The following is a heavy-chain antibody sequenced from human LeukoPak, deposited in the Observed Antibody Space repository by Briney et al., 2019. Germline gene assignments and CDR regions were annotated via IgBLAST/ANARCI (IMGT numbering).Heavy chain of an antibody. CDR1: GYTFTSYY. J-gene: IGHJ4*02. CDR2: INPSGGST. V-gene: IGHV1-46*01. D-gene: IGHD5-18*01. Sequence: ASVKVSCKASGYTFTSYYMHWVRQAPGQGLGWMGIINPSGGSTSYAQKFQGRVTMTRDTSTSTVYMELSSLRSEDTAVYYCARDPTSGTAMVDYYFDYWGQGTLVTVSS. CDR3: ARDPTSGTAMVDYYFDY.